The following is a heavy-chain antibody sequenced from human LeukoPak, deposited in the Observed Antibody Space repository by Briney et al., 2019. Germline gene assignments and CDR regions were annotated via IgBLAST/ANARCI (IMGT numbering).Heavy chain of an antibody. CDR1: GFTFSTYP. Sequence: GGSLRLSCAASGFTFSTYPISWVRQAPGKGLEWVSTIRESSGDTYYEDSVKGRFTISRDISKNTVYLQMFSLRVEDTAVYFCAKRPITGDDKSFDYWGQGTLVTVSS. V-gene: IGHV3-23*01. CDR3: AKRPITGDDKSFDY. J-gene: IGHJ4*02. CDR2: IRESSGDT. D-gene: IGHD3-9*01.